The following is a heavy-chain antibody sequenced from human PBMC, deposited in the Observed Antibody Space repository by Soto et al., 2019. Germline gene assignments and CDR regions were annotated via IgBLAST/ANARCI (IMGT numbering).Heavy chain of an antibody. CDR2: IYHSGST. J-gene: IGHJ4*02. CDR1: GGSISSGGYS. CDR3: ARGQVVAAQH. Sequence: SETLSLTCAVSGGSISSGGYSWSWIRQPPGKGLEWIGYIYHSGSTYYNPSLKSRVTISVDRSKNQFSLKLSSVTAADTAVYYCARGQVVAAQHRGQGTPVTGSS. D-gene: IGHD2-15*01. V-gene: IGHV4-30-2*01.